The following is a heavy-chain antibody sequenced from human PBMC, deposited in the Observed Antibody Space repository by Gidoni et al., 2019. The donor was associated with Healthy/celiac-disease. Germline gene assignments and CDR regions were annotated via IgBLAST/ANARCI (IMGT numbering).Heavy chain of an antibody. D-gene: IGHD6-13*01. V-gene: IGHV1-2*02. CDR3: AREGAAAEDCFDY. J-gene: IGHJ4*02. Sequence: QVQLVQSGAEVKKPGASVKVSCKASGYTFTGYYMHWVRQAPGQGLEWMGWINPNSGGTNSAQKFQGRITMTRDKSISTAYMELSRLRSDDTAVYYCAREGAAAEDCFDYWGQGTLVTVSS. CDR2: INPNSGGT. CDR1: GYTFTGYY.